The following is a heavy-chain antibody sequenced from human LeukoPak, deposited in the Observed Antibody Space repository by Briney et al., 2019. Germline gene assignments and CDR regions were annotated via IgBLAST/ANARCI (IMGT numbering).Heavy chain of an antibody. Sequence: GGSLRLSCAASGFTFSDYYMNWVRQAPGKGLEWVSSISSSSSYIYYADSVKGRFTISRDNAKNSLYLQMNSLRAEDTAVYYCARAGDYDILTGHLYYYYGMDVWGQGTTVTVSS. CDR1: GFTFSDYY. CDR2: ISSSSSYI. V-gene: IGHV3-21*01. CDR3: ARAGDYDILTGHLYYYYGMDV. D-gene: IGHD3-9*01. J-gene: IGHJ6*02.